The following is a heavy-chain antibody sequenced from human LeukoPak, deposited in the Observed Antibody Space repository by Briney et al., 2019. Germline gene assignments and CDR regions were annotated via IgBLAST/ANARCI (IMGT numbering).Heavy chain of an antibody. V-gene: IGHV3-30*18. CDR2: ISYDGSNK. J-gene: IGHJ3*02. D-gene: IGHD2-2*01. CDR1: GFTFSNYA. Sequence: GGSLRLSRAASGFTFSNYAIQWVRQAPDKGLEWVAVISYDGSNKYYLDSVKGRFTISRDNSKNTVNLQMNSLRPEDTAVYYCAKDHIPNADGAFDIWGQGTMVTVSS. CDR3: AKDHIPNADGAFDI.